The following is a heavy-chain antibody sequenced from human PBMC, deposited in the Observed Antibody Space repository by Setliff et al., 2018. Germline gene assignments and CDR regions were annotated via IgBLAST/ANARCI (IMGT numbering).Heavy chain of an antibody. CDR2: ISPVGST. CDR1: GGGGSFSNYY. J-gene: IGHJ6*03. V-gene: IGHV4-34*01. Sequence: SETLSLTCGVYGGGGSFSNYYWSWIRQPPGKGLEWIGEISPVGSTNYNPSLRSRVTMSLDASKNRFSLNLTSVTAADTAVYYCARMSGFQYIDVWDKGTTVTVSS. CDR3: ARMSGFQYIDV. D-gene: IGHD3-3*01.